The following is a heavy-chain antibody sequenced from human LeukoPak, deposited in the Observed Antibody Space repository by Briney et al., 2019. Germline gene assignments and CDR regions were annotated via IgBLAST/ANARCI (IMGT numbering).Heavy chain of an antibody. CDR2: IYHSGST. CDR1: GYSISIGYY. V-gene: IGHV4-38-2*01. J-gene: IGHJ4*02. D-gene: IGHD6-19*01. Sequence: SETLSHTCAVSGYSISIGYYWGWIRQPPGKGLEWIGIIYHSGSTFYNPSLKSRLTISVDTSKKQFSLKLNSVTAADTAVYYCARGVLSGYNSGWYHDYWGQGTLVTVSS. CDR3: ARGVLSGYNSGWYHDY.